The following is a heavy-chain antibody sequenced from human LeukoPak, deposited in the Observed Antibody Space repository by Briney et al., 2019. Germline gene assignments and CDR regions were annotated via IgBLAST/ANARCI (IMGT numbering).Heavy chain of an antibody. CDR1: GFTFSNCA. J-gene: IGHJ4*02. V-gene: IGHV3-23*01. D-gene: IGHD3-10*02. CDR2: ISGSGGST. CDR3: AKVICSGNYDY. Sequence: GGSLRLSCAASGFTFSNCAMSWVRQAPGKGVEWVSTISGSGGSTNYADSVKGRFTISRDNSKNTLYLQMNSLRAEATAVYYCAKVICSGNYDYWGQGTLVTVSS.